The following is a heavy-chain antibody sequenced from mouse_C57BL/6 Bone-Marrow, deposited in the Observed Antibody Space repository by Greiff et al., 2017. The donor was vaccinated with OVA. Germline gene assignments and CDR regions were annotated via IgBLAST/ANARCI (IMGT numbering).Heavy chain of an antibody. CDR3: ARRGYGSSYGYWYFDV. V-gene: IGHV1-9*01. J-gene: IGHJ1*03. CDR1: GYTFTGYW. CDR2: ILPGSGST. D-gene: IGHD1-1*01. Sequence: VQLQQSGAELMKPGASVKLSCKATGYTFTGYWIEWVKQRPGHGLEWIGEILPGSGSTNYNEKFKGKATFTADTSSNTAYRQLSSLTTEDSDIYYGARRGYGSSYGYWYFDVWGTGTTVTVSS.